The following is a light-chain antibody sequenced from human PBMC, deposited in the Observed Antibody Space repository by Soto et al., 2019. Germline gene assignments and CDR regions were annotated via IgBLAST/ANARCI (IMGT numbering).Light chain of an antibody. Sequence: VVLTQSPVTLSVSPGEGATLSCRASQSVGRNLAWYQQTPGQAPRLLIYGASTRAAGIPVRFTGSGSGTEFRLTITSLQSEDFAVYYCQHYDKWPPGGTFAQGTRVDI. CDR2: GAS. V-gene: IGKV3-15*01. J-gene: IGKJ1*01. CDR3: QHYDKWPPGGT. CDR1: QSVGRN.